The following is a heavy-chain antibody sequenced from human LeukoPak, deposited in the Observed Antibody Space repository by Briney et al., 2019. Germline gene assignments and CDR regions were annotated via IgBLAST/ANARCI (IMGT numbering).Heavy chain of an antibody. Sequence: PGGSLRLSCAASGFTFSSYSMNCVRHAPGKGLGWVSSISSNSSYIYYADSVKGRFTISRDNAKNSLYLQMNSLRAEDTAVYYCAREGGGTTVSPWYYYYYMGVWGKGTTVTVSS. CDR3: AREGGGTTVSPWYYYYYMGV. CDR2: ISSNSSYI. J-gene: IGHJ6*03. V-gene: IGHV3-21*01. D-gene: IGHD4-17*01. CDR1: GFTFSSYS.